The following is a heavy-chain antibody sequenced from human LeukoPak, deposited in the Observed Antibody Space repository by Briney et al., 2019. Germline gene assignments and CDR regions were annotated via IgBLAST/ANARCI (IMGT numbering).Heavy chain of an antibody. Sequence: GASVKVSCKTSGYTFTSYGISWVRQAPGQGLEWMGWISGYNGNTNYAQKLQGRVTMTTDTSTRTAYMELRSLTSDDTAVYYCARCSSSNQPPLYWGQGTLVTVSS. V-gene: IGHV1-18*04. D-gene: IGHD6-13*01. CDR3: ARCSSSNQPPLY. CDR2: ISGYNGNT. J-gene: IGHJ4*02. CDR1: GYTFTSYG.